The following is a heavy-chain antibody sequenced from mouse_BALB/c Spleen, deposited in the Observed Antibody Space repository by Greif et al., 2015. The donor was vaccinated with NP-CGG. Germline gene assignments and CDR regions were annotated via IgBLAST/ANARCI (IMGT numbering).Heavy chain of an antibody. CDR2: ISSGSSTI. CDR3: ARYYYDYGYAMDY. D-gene: IGHD2-4*01. CDR1: GFTFSSFG. J-gene: IGHJ4*01. Sequence: EVNVVESGGGLVQPGGSRKLSCAASGFTFSSFGMHWVRQAPEKGLEWVAYISSGSSTIYYADTVKGRFTISRDNPKNTLFLQMTSLRSEDTAMYYCARYYYDYGYAMDYWGQGTSVTVSS. V-gene: IGHV5-17*02.